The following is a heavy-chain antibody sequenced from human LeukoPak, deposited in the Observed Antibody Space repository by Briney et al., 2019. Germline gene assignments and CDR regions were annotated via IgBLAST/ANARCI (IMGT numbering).Heavy chain of an antibody. Sequence: ASVKVSCKASGYTFTSYGISWVRQAPGQGLEWMGWISAYNGNTNYAQKLQGRVTMTTDTSTSTAYMELRSLRSDDTAVYYCASRGITIFGVVNMDVWGKGTTVTVSS. CDR1: GYTFTSYG. J-gene: IGHJ6*03. V-gene: IGHV1-18*01. CDR3: ASRGITIFGVVNMDV. CDR2: ISAYNGNT. D-gene: IGHD3-3*01.